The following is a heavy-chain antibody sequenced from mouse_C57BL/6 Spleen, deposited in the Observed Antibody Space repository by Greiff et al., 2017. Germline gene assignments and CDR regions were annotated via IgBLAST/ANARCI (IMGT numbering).Heavy chain of an antibody. CDR1: GYTFTSYW. J-gene: IGHJ1*03. CDR3: ARRWDGYFDV. Sequence: QVQLQQPGAELVMPGASVKLSCKASGYTFTSYWMHWVKQRPGQGLEWIGEIDPSDSYTNYNQKFKGKSTLTVDKSSSTAYMQLSSLTSEDSAVYYCARRWDGYFDVWGTGTTVTVSS. V-gene: IGHV1-69*01. CDR2: IDPSDSYT. D-gene: IGHD4-1*01.